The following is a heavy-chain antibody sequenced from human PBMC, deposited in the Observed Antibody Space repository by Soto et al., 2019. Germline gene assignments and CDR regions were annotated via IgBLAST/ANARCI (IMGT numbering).Heavy chain of an antibody. J-gene: IGHJ6*02. CDR3: ARAYSGRLPRRADYYYAMDV. D-gene: IGHD2-15*01. CDR1: GFNFSTYD. CDR2: IGSADDP. V-gene: IGHV3-13*05. Sequence: GGSLRLSYAASGFNFSTYDVHWVRQVAGKGLGWVSAIGSADDPYYLGSVKGRFTISRENAKNSLYLQMNSLRAGDTAVYYCARAYSGRLPRRADYYYAMDVWGLGTTVNVSS.